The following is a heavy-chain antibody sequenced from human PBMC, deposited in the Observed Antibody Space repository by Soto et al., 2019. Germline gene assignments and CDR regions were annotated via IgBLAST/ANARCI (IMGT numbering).Heavy chain of an antibody. CDR3: ARDRLGSGSYLAFDP. CDR2: INHSGST. V-gene: IGHV4-34*01. Sequence: SETLSLTCAVYGGPFSGYYWSWIRQPPGKGLEWIGEINHSGSTNQNPSLKSRVTISVDTSKNQFSLKLSSVTAADTAVYYCARDRLGSGSYLAFDPWGQGTLVTVSS. D-gene: IGHD3-10*01. CDR1: GGPFSGYY. J-gene: IGHJ5*02.